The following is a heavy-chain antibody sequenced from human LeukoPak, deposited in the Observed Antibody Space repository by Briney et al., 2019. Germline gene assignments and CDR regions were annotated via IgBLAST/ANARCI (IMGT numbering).Heavy chain of an antibody. CDR1: GFTFSDYY. D-gene: IGHD2/OR15-2a*01. J-gene: IGHJ6*03. V-gene: IGHV3-11*04. CDR2: ISSSGSTI. CDR3: ARAPFSYYYYYMDV. Sequence: GGSLRLSCAASGFTFSDYYMSWIRQAPGKGLEWVSYISSSGSTIYYAGSVKGRFTISRDNAKNSLYLQMNSLRAEDTAVYYCARAPFSYYYYYMDVWGKGTTVTISS.